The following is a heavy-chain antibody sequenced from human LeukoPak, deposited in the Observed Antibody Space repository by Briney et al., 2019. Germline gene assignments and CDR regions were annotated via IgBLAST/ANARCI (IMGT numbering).Heavy chain of an antibody. J-gene: IGHJ4*02. V-gene: IGHV3-7*01. Sequence: GGSLRLSCADSGLTFSRYWMTWFRQAPGKGLEWVANINQDGSEKNYVESVKGRFTISRDNAKKSLYLQMNSLRAEDTAVYYCARGVGYGFFDYWGQGTLVTVSS. CDR2: INQDGSEK. CDR3: ARGVGYGFFDY. D-gene: IGHD5-18*01. CDR1: GLTFSRYW.